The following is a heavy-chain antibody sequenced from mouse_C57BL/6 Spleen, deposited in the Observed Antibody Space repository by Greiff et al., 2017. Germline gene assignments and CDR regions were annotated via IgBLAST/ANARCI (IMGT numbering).Heavy chain of an antibody. V-gene: IGHV1-7*01. Sequence: VQLQQSGAELAKPGASVTLSCKASGYTFTSYWMHWVKQRPGQGLEWIGYINPSSGYTKYNQKFKDKATLTADKSSSTAYMQLSSLTYEDSAVYYCAISPYDYDVRGFDYWGQGTTLTVSS. CDR3: AISPYDYDVRGFDY. CDR1: GYTFTSYW. J-gene: IGHJ2*01. CDR2: INPSSGYT. D-gene: IGHD2-4*01.